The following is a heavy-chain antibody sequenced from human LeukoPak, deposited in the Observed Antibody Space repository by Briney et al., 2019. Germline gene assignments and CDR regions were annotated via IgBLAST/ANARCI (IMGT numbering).Heavy chain of an antibody. J-gene: IGHJ3*02. V-gene: IGHV4-38-2*02. D-gene: IGHD6-19*01. CDR3: ARDRSSGWYFGDAFDI. Sequence: SETLSLTCTVSGYSIISDYFWGWIRQPPGKGLEWIGTIYHSGSTYYSPSLKSRVTISVDTSKNQFSLKLSSVTAADTAVYYCARDRSSGWYFGDAFDIWGQGTMVTVSS. CDR2: IYHSGST. CDR1: GYSIISDYF.